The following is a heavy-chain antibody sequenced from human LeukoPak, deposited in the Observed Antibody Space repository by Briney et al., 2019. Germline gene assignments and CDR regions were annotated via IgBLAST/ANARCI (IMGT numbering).Heavy chain of an antibody. CDR1: GFTFADYA. CDR2: MRTKAYHGETT. Sequence: GGSLRLSCTASGFTFADYAMVWFRRAPGKGLEWLGFMRTKAYHGETTEYATSVKGRFTISRDDFQNIAYLQMNSLKTEDSAVYYCTRDRQTQTGFDYWGQGTLVTVSS. J-gene: IGHJ4*02. CDR3: TRDRQTQTGFDY. V-gene: IGHV3-49*03. D-gene: IGHD1-14*01.